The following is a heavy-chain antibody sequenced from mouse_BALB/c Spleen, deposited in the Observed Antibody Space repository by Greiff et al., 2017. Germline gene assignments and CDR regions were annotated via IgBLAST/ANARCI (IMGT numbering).Heavy chain of an antibody. D-gene: IGHD6-1*01. Sequence: VQLQQSGAELVRPGALVKLSCKASGFNIKDYYMHWVKQRPEQGLEWIGWIDPENGNTIYDPKFQGKASITADTSSNTAYLQLSSLTSEDTAVYYCARRPLDYWGQGTTLTVSS. CDR1: GFNIKDYY. CDR2: IDPENGNT. J-gene: IGHJ2*01. CDR3: ARRPLDY. V-gene: IGHV14-1*02.